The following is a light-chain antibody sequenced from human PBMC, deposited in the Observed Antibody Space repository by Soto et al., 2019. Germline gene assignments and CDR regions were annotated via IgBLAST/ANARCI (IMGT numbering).Light chain of an antibody. CDR2: GAS. J-gene: IGKJ1*01. V-gene: IGKV3-20*01. Sequence: EIVLTQSPGTLTLSPGERGTLSCWASQSIRSRFLAWYQQKPGQPPRLLIYGASSRAPGIPDRFSGSGSGTDFILTISRLEPEDSAVYYCQQYGTSPRSFGQGTKVEIK. CDR1: QSIRSRF. CDR3: QQYGTSPRS.